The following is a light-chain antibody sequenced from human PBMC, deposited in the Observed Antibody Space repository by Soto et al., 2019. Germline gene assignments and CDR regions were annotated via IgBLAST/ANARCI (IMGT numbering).Light chain of an antibody. CDR2: GAS. CDR1: QSVSSNY. J-gene: IGKJ1*01. V-gene: IGKV3-20*01. CDR3: QQYGSSRWT. Sequence: EIVLTQSPGTLSLSPGERATLSCRASQSVSSNYLAWYQQKPGQAPRLLIYGASSRATGIPDRFGGSGSGTDFTLTITRLEPEDFAVYYCQQYGSSRWTFGQGTKVDIK.